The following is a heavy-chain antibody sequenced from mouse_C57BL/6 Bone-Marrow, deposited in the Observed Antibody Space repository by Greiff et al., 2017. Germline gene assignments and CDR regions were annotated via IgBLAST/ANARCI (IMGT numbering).Heavy chain of an antibody. CDR3: AEWEYPYARDY. CDR1: GFSLTSYG. D-gene: IGHD5-1*01. Sequence: VKLVESGPGLVAPSQSLSITCTVSGFSLTSYGVSWVRQPPGKGLEWLGVIWGDGSTNYHSALISRLSISRDNSKSKVALKLNSRQTDDTATDNCAEWEYPYARDYGGQGTSVTVSS. V-gene: IGHV2-3*01. J-gene: IGHJ4*01. CDR2: IWGDGST.